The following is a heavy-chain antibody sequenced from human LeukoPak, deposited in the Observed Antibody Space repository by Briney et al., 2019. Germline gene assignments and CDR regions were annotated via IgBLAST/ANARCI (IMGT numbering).Heavy chain of an antibody. CDR2: ISSNGGST. V-gene: IGHV3-64*01. Sequence: PGGSLRLSCAVSGFTFSSYAMHWVRQAPGKGLEYVSAISSNGGSTYYANSVKGRFTISRDNSKNTLYLQVGSLRAEDMAVYYCARGGYSSGLPPDYWGQGTLVTVSS. D-gene: IGHD6-19*01. CDR1: GFTFSSYA. CDR3: ARGGYSSGLPPDY. J-gene: IGHJ4*02.